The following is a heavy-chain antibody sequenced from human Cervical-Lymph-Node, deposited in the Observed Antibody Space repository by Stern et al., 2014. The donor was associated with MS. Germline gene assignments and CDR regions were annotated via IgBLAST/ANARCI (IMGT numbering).Heavy chain of an antibody. V-gene: IGHV3-21*01. CDR2: ISISRSFI. CDR3: GRPFGGSHYDPSDY. Sequence: EVQLVESGGALVKPGGSLRLSCAASGFTFSNYAMNWVRQAPGKGLEWVSSISISRSFINYADSVKGRFTISRDNAKNSLYLQMNSLTVEDTAVYYCGRPFGGSHYDPSDYWGQGTLVTVSS. D-gene: IGHD1-26*01. CDR1: GFTFSNYA. J-gene: IGHJ4*02.